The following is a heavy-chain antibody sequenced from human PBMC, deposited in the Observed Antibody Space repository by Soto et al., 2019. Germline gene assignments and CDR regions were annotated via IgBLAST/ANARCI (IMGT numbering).Heavy chain of an antibody. D-gene: IGHD2-15*01. J-gene: IGHJ4*02. CDR1: GYTFSGFD. CDR2: VSSYSGST. CDR3: ARFWRRPRVAAPPDY. V-gene: IGHV1-18*01. Sequence: GAPVKASCKASGYTFSGFDISWVRQATGQGLEWMGWVSSYSGSTKYAENLQGRVTMTTDTSTNTAYMERRSLKSDDTAEYYCARFWRRPRVAAPPDYWGQGTLVTVSS.